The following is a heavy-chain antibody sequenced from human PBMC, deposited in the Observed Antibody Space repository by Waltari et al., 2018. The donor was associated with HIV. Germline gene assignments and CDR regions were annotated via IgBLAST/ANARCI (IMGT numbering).Heavy chain of an antibody. CDR1: GFTFSYYA. V-gene: IGHV3-48*02. CDR3: VRVGTSFDY. J-gene: IGHJ4*02. Sequence: EVQLVASGGGLVQPGGSLRLACVASGFTFSYYAMNWVRQAPGKGLEWVSYISSNSSTIYHADSVKGRFTISRDNAKNSLYLQMNSLRDEDTAVYYCVRVGTSFDYWGQGTLVTVSS. D-gene: IGHD2-8*01. CDR2: ISSNSSTI.